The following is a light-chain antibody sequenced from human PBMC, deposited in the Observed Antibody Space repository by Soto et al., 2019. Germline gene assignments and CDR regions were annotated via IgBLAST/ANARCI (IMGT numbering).Light chain of an antibody. Sequence: EIVLTHSAGTLSLSPGERATLSCRASQSVSSSYLAWYQQKPGQAPRLLIYGTSSRATAIPDRFSGSGSGTDFTLTISRLEPEDFAVYYCQQYGSSSWTFGQGTKVDIK. J-gene: IGKJ1*01. CDR3: QQYGSSSWT. CDR1: QSVSSSY. V-gene: IGKV3-20*01. CDR2: GTS.